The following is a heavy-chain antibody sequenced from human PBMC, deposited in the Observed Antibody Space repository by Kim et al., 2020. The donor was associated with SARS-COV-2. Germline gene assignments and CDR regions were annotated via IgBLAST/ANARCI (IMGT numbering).Heavy chain of an antibody. CDR3: ARGFGELFNWFDP. J-gene: IGHJ5*02. Sequence: GWSLRLSCAASGFTFSSYWMSWVRQAPGKGLEWVANIKQDGSEKYYVDSVKGRFTISRDNAKNSLYLQMNSLRAEDTAVYYCARGFGELFNWFDPWGQGTLVTVSS. D-gene: IGHD3-10*01. CDR2: IKQDGSEK. V-gene: IGHV3-7*01. CDR1: GFTFSSYW.